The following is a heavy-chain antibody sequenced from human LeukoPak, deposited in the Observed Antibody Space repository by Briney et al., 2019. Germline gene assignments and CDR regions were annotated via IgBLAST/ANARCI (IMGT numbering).Heavy chain of an antibody. J-gene: IGHJ4*02. CDR3: ARVASSRYSSGWGLRSYFDY. Sequence: PGRSLRLSCAASGFTFSSYGMHWVRQAPGKGLEWVAVISYDGSNKYYADSVKGRFTISRDNSKNTLYLQMNSLRAEDTAVYYCARVASSRYSSGWGLRSYFDYWGQGTLVTVSS. D-gene: IGHD6-19*01. V-gene: IGHV3-30*03. CDR2: ISYDGSNK. CDR1: GFTFSSYG.